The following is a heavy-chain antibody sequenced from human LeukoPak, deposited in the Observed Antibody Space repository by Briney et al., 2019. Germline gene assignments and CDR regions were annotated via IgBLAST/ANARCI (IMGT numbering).Heavy chain of an antibody. CDR3: ARDDCGDTCYPGGY. CDR2: IKAGNGDT. Sequence: GASVKVSCKASGYIFTKYDVHWVSQAPGQRPEWMGWIKAGNGDTKYSQNFQDRLTITRDTSASTVYMELSSLTSEDTALYYCARDDCGDTCYPGGYWGQGTLVTVAS. CDR1: GYIFTKYD. J-gene: IGHJ4*02. V-gene: IGHV1-3*01. D-gene: IGHD2-21*01.